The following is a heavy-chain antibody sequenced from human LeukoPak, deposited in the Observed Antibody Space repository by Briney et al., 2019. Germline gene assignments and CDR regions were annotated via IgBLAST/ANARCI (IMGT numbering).Heavy chain of an antibody. CDR3: AGIRGVLLWFGELSRNWFDP. V-gene: IGHV4-34*01. CDR1: GGSFSGYY. D-gene: IGHD3-10*01. J-gene: IGHJ5*02. Sequence: PSETLSLTCAVYGGSFSGYYWSWIRQPPGKGLEWIGEINHSGSTNYNPSLKSRVTISVDTSKNQFSLKLSSVTAADTAVYYCAGIRGVLLWFGELSRNWFDPWGQGTLVTVSS. CDR2: INHSGST.